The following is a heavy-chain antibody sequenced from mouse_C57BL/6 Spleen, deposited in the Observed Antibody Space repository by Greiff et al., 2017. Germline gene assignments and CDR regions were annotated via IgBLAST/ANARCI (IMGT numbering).Heavy chain of an antibody. D-gene: IGHD5-1*01. Sequence: QVQLQQSGAELVRPGASVTLSCKASGYTFTDYEMHWVKQTPVHGLEWIGAIDPETGGTAYNQKFKGKAILTADKSSSTAYMELRSLTSEDSAVYCCTRWEYDCAMDYWGQGTSVTVSS. CDR3: TRWEYDCAMDY. V-gene: IGHV1-15*01. CDR1: GYTFTDYE. J-gene: IGHJ4*01. CDR2: IDPETGGT.